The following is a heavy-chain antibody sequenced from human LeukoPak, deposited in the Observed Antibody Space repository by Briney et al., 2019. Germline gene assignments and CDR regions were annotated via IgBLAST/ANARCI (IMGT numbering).Heavy chain of an antibody. Sequence: GGSLRLSCAASGFTFSSYSINWVRQAPGKGLEWVSSISGSSSYIYYADSVKGRFTISRDNAKNSLYLQMNSLIAEDTAVYYCARDYYGDYIMDVWGKGTTVTVSS. J-gene: IGHJ6*04. CDR1: GFTFSSYS. CDR3: ARDYYGDYIMDV. CDR2: ISGSSSYI. V-gene: IGHV3-21*01.